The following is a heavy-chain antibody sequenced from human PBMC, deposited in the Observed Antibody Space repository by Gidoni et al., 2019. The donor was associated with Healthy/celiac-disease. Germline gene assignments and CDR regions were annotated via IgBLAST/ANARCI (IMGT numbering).Heavy chain of an antibody. Sequence: QVQLQESGPGLVKPSETLSLTCTVSGGSISSYYWSWIRQPPGKGLEWIGYTYYSGSTNYNPSLKSRVTISVDTPKNQFSLKLSSVTAADTAVYYCAREVAASSAAGYFDYWGQGTLVTVSS. CDR2: TYYSGST. J-gene: IGHJ4*02. D-gene: IGHD6-25*01. CDR1: GGSISSYY. V-gene: IGHV4-59*01. CDR3: AREVAASSAAGYFDY.